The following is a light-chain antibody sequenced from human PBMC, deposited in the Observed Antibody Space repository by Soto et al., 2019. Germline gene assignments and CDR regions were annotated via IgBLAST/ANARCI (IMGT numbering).Light chain of an antibody. J-gene: IGKJ5*01. CDR1: QSVCSSY. Sequence: VLTQSPCSRPLSPGERATLSCRASQSVCSSYLAWYQQKPGQPPRLPIYGASTRANGIPDRISVSGSGTELTLTISSLQSEDFAFYDCQQYGSSPPFTFGQGTRLDIK. CDR2: GAS. V-gene: IGKV3-20*01. CDR3: QQYGSSPPFT.